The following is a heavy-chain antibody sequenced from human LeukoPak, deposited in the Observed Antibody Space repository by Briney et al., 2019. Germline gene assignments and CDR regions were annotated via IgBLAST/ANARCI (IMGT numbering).Heavy chain of an antibody. Sequence: GGSLRLSCAASGFTFRNYAMSWVRQAPGKGLFWVSTISGSADATYYADSVKGRFIISRDNSKNSLYLQMNSLRAEDTGEYYCAKPQTGYCSSTSCLYGMDGWGQGTTVTVS. CDR2: ISGSADAT. CDR1: GFTFRNYA. CDR3: AKPQTGYCSSTSCLYGMDG. V-gene: IGHV3-23*01. D-gene: IGHD2-2*01. J-gene: IGHJ6*02.